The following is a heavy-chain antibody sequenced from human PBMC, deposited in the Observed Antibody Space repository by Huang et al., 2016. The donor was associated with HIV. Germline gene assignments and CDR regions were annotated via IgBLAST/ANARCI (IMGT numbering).Heavy chain of an antibody. J-gene: IGHJ4*02. D-gene: IGHD2-15*01. V-gene: IGHV3-30-3*01. CDR1: GFTFENYA. Sequence: QVQLVESGGGVVQPGRSLRLSCLAPGFTFENYAMHWVRRAPGKGLEGVAVISYDESNKSYADSVKGRFTISRDNFKNTFYLEMNSLRVEDTAVYYCATGYCSGGSCPLDYWGQGTLVTV. CDR3: ATGYCSGGSCPLDY. CDR2: ISYDESNK.